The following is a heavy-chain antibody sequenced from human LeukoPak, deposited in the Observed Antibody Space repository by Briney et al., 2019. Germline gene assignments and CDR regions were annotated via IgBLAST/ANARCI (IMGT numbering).Heavy chain of an antibody. D-gene: IGHD6-13*01. J-gene: IGHJ4*02. CDR1: GFTFDDYA. CDR3: AKATAGTFDY. Sequence: HPGGSLRLSCAASGFTFDDYAMPWVRQAPGKGLEWVSGISWNSGSIGYADSVKGRFTISRDNAKNSLYLQMNSLRAEDTALYYCAKATAGTFDYWGQGTLVTVSS. V-gene: IGHV3-9*01. CDR2: ISWNSGSI.